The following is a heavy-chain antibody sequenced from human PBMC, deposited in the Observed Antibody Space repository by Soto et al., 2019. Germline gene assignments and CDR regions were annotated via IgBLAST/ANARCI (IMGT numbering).Heavy chain of an antibody. D-gene: IGHD1-26*01. V-gene: IGHV4-61*01. CDR1: GGSVSSGSYY. J-gene: IGHJ4*02. CDR3: ARATGEGPQWELPILYYFDY. CDR2: IYYSGST. Sequence: SETLSLTCTVSGGSVSSGSYYWSWIRQPPGKGLEWIGYIYYSGSTNYNPSLKSRVTISVDTSKNQFSLKLSSVTAADTAVYYCARATGEGPQWELPILYYFDYWGQGTLVTVSS.